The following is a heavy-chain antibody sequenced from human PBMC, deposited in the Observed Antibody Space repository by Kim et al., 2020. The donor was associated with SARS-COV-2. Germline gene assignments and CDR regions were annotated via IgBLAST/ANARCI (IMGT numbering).Heavy chain of an antibody. D-gene: IGHD5-12*01. J-gene: IGHJ4*02. CDR2: ISRSGSTI. V-gene: IGHV3-48*03. CDR3: ARGRGYSV. CDR1: GFTFSSYE. Sequence: GGSLRLSGAASGFTFSSYEMNWVRQAPGKGLEWVSYISRSGSTIYYADSVKGRFTISRDNAKNSLYLQMNSLRAEDTAVYYCARGRGYSVWGQGTLVTVSS.